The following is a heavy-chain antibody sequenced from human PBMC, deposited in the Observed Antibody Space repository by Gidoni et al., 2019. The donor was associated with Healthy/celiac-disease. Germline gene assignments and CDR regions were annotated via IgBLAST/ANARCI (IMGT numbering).Heavy chain of an antibody. CDR3: ARAPTLSYYFDY. D-gene: IGHD6-6*01. CDR2: IYTSGST. J-gene: IGHJ4*02. V-gene: IGHV4-61*02. Sequence: QGQLHESGPGLVKPAQSPSLNCTLPGCSISSGCYYWSWIRPPAGKGLERIGRIYTSGSTNYNPSLKSRVTISVDSSKTQFSLKLSSVTAADTAVYYCARAPTLSYYFDYWGQGTLVTVSS. CDR1: GCSISSGCYY.